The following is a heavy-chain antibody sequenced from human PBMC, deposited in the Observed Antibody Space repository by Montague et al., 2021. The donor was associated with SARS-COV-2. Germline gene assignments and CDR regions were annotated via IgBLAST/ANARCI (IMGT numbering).Heavy chain of an antibody. Sequence: SLRLSCAASGFTLSNYGIHWVRQAPGKGLEWVAVISYDGSNKYYADSVEGRFTISRDNSKNTLYLQMNSLRTEDTAVYYCAKDWWIKIAAPEYFDYWGQGTLVTVSS. J-gene: IGHJ4*02. V-gene: IGHV3-30*18. D-gene: IGHD6-25*01. CDR2: ISYDGSNK. CDR1: GFTLSNYG. CDR3: AKDWWIKIAAPEYFDY.